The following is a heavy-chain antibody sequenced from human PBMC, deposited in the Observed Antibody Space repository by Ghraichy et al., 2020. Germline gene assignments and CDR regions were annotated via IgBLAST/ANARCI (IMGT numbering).Heavy chain of an antibody. Sequence: SETLSLTCTVSGGSISSSSYYWGWIRQPPGKGLEWIGSIYYSGSTYYNPSLKSRVTISVDTSKNQFSLKLSSVTAADTAVYYCASLPPRIAVAGSWGGGPGPLDYWGQGTLVTVSS. V-gene: IGHV4-39*01. CDR1: GGSISSSSYY. CDR3: ASLPPRIAVAGSWGGGPGPLDY. CDR2: IYYSGST. J-gene: IGHJ4*02. D-gene: IGHD6-19*01.